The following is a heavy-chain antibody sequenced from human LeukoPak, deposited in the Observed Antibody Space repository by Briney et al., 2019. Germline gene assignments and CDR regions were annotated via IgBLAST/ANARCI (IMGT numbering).Heavy chain of an antibody. Sequence: SQTLSLTCTVSGGSISSGGYYWSWIRQHPGKGLEWIGYIYYSGSTHYNPSLKSRVTISVDTSKNQFSLKLSSVTAADTAVYYCAREVRWGNYFDYWGQGTLVTVSS. D-gene: IGHD3-10*01. V-gene: IGHV4-31*03. CDR2: IYYSGST. CDR3: AREVRWGNYFDY. J-gene: IGHJ4*02. CDR1: GGSISSGGYY.